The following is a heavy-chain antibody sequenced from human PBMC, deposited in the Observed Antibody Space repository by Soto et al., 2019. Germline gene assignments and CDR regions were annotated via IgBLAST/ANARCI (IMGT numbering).Heavy chain of an antibody. D-gene: IGHD2-15*01. CDR2: IYHSGST. CDR1: GGSISSGGYY. Sequence: SETLSLTCTVSGGSISSGGYYWSWIRQPPGKGLEWIGYIYHSGSTYYNPSLKSRVTISVDRSKNQFSLKLSSVTAADTAVYYCAGCSGGSCYTFDYWGQGTLVTVSS. CDR3: AGCSGGSCYTFDY. V-gene: IGHV4-30-2*01. J-gene: IGHJ4*02.